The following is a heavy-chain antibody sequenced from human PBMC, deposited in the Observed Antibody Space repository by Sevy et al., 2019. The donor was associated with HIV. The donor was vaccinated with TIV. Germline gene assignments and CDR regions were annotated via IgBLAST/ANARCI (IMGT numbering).Heavy chain of an antibody. J-gene: IGHJ4*02. CDR3: AGDGYDVGYYFDY. CDR1: GYTFTGYY. V-gene: IGHV1-2*02. D-gene: IGHD5-12*01. CDR2: INPNSGGT. Sequence: ASVNVSCKASGYTFTGYYMHWVRQAPGQGLEWMGWINPNSGGTNYAQKFQGRVTMTRDTSISTAYMELGRLRSDDTAVYYCAGDGYDVGYYFDYWGQGTLVTVSS.